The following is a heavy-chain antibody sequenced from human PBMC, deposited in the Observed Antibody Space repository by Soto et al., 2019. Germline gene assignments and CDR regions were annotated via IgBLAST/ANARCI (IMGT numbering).Heavy chain of an antibody. V-gene: IGHV3-30*18. J-gene: IGHJ6*02. CDR2: ISYDGSNK. CDR3: AKDLGYCSSTSCRYYYYYYGMDV. CDR1: GFTFSSYG. D-gene: IGHD2-2*01. Sequence: PGGSLRLSCAASGFTFSSYGMHWVRQAPGKGLEWVAVISYDGSNKYYADSVKGRFTISRDNSKNTLYLQMNSLRAEDTAVYYCAKDLGYCSSTSCRYYYYYYGMDVWGQGTTVTVSS.